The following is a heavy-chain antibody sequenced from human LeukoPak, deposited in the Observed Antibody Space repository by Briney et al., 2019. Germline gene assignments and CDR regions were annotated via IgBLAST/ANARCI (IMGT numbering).Heavy chain of an antibody. CDR3: ARASPTFDH. CDR2: INHSGST. J-gene: IGHJ4*02. V-gene: IGHV4-34*01. CDR1: GGSFSGYY. Sequence: SETLSLTCAVYGGSFSGYYWSWIRQPPGKGLEWIGEINHSGSTNYNPSLKSRVTISVDTPKNQFSLKLSSVTAADTAVYYCARASPTFDHWGQGTLVTVSS.